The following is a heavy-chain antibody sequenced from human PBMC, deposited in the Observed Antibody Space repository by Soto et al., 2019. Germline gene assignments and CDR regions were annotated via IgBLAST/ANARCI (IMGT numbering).Heavy chain of an antibody. Sequence: SGTLSLTCIVSGGSISVDYWGWVRQQPGKGLEWIGYIYYSGSTYYNPSLKSRVTISVDTSKNQFSLKLSSVTAADTAVYYCYVVVVAATPRRSSPYFDYWGQGTLVTVSS. D-gene: IGHD2-15*01. V-gene: IGHV4-30-4*01. CDR1: GGSISVDY. CDR2: IYYSGST. CDR3: YVVVVAATPRRSSPYFDY. J-gene: IGHJ4*01.